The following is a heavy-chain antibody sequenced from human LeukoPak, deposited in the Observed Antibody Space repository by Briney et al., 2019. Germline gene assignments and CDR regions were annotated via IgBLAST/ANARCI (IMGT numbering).Heavy chain of an antibody. Sequence: PSGTLSLPCPVSGGSISSSSYFWGWVRPPPGEGLGLVGGINHSGSTNYNPSLKSRVTISVDTSKNQFSLKLSSVTAADTAVYYCARSGYYYDSSGYSEVHYFDYWGQGTLVTVSS. CDR1: GGSISSSSYF. D-gene: IGHD3-22*01. V-gene: IGHV4-39*07. J-gene: IGHJ4*02. CDR3: ARSGYYYDSSGYSEVHYFDY. CDR2: INHSGST.